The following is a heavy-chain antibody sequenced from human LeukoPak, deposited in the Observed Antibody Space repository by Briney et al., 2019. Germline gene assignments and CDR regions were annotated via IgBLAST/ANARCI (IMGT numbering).Heavy chain of an antibody. CDR1: GGSMSSYF. Sequence: PSETLSLTCTVSGGSMSSYFWSWIRQPPGKGLEWIGYIYYSGGTNYNPSLKNRVTISVDTSKNQFSLKLSSVTAVDTAVYYCARGVVIAPQTFDYWGQGTLVTVSS. CDR3: ARGVVIAPQTFDY. V-gene: IGHV4-59*01. D-gene: IGHD2-21*01. CDR2: IYYSGGT. J-gene: IGHJ4*02.